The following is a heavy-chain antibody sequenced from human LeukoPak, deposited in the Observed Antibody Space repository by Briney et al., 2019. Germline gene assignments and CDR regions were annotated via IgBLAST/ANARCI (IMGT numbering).Heavy chain of an antibody. Sequence: PGGSLRLSCAAAGFTFDDYAMSWVRQAPGKGLVWVSRINSDGSSTSYADSVKGRFTISRDNAKNTLYLQMNSLRAEDTAVYYCARVGYISSWYVDYWGQGTLVTVSS. CDR2: INSDGSST. CDR1: GFTFDDYA. V-gene: IGHV3-74*01. D-gene: IGHD6-13*01. CDR3: ARVGYISSWYVDY. J-gene: IGHJ4*02.